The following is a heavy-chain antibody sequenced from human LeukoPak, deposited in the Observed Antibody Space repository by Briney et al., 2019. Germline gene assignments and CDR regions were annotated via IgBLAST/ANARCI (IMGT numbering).Heavy chain of an antibody. CDR3: ARRKWGQYYFDY. J-gene: IGHJ4*02. D-gene: IGHD7-27*01. V-gene: IGHV4-30-4*08. CDR2: IYNSGST. CDR1: GGSISSGDFY. Sequence: PSETLSLTCTVSGGSISSGDFYWSWIRQPPGQGLEWIAYIYNSGSTYYNPSLKSRVTLSLDTSKNQFSLKLSSVTAADTAVYYCARRKWGQYYFDYWGQGTLVTVSS.